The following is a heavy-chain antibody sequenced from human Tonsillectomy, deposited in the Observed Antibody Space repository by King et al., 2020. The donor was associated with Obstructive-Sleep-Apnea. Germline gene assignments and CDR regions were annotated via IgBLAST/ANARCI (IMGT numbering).Heavy chain of an antibody. CDR3: AKGGEGLPYFDWLFETPWFDY. CDR1: GFTFSSYG. Sequence: VQLVESGGGVVQPGRSLRLSCAASGFTFSSYGMHWVRQAPGKGLEWVAVISYDGSNKYYADSVKGRFTISRDNSKNTLYLQMNSLRAEYTAVYYCAKGGEGLPYFDWLFETPWFDYWGQGTLVTVSS. CDR2: ISYDGSNK. V-gene: IGHV3-30*18. D-gene: IGHD3-9*01. J-gene: IGHJ4*02.